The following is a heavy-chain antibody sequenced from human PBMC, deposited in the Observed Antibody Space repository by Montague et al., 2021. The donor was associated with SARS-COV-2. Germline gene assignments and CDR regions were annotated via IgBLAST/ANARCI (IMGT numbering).Heavy chain of an antibody. Sequence: SETLSLTCTVSGGSISSFYWSWFRQPPGKGLEWIGYISDSGSTNYNPSLTSRATMSVDTSKNQISLKVNSVTAADTAVYYCARHYSATLPAVYWGQGTLVTVSS. J-gene: IGHJ4*02. CDR2: ISDSGST. CDR1: GGSISSFY. V-gene: IGHV4-59*08. CDR3: ARHYSATLPAVY. D-gene: IGHD2-15*01.